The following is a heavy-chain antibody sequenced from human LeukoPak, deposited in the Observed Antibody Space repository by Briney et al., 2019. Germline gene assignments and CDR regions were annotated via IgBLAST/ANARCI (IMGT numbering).Heavy chain of an antibody. CDR1: GGSFSGYY. Sequence: PSETLSLTCAVYGGSFSGYYWSWIRQPPGKGLEWIGEINHSGSTNYNPSLKSRVTISVDTSKNQFSLKLSSVTAADTAVYYCARHAKSDIVVVPAVLYFDYWGQGTLVTVSS. CDR3: ARHAKSDIVVVPAVLYFDY. V-gene: IGHV4-34*01. CDR2: INHSGST. D-gene: IGHD2-2*01. J-gene: IGHJ4*02.